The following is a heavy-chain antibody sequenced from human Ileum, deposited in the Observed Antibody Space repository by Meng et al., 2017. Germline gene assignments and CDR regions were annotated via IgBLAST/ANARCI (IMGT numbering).Heavy chain of an antibody. Sequence: QPQQSVPGLVKPPQTPSPTLAISGDRVSSKRAAWNWIRQSPSRGLEWLGRTYYRSKWLNEYAVSVKSRITINPDTSENQFSLQLNSVTPEDAAVYYCARGGGSYYHFDYWGQGTLVTVSS. D-gene: IGHD1-26*01. CDR1: GDRVSSKRAA. CDR2: TYYRSKWLN. CDR3: ARGGGSYYHFDY. V-gene: IGHV6-1*01. J-gene: IGHJ4*02.